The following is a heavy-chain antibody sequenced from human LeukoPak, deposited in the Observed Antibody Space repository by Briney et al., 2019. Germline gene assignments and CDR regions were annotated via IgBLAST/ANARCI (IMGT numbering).Heavy chain of an antibody. CDR2: IYTSGRT. J-gene: IGHJ3*02. CDR1: GLSMSSYY. Sequence: SETLSLTRCVSGLSMSSYYRRWLGQPAAKGLEWIGRIYTSGRTNYNPSLKSRVTMSVDTSKNQFSLKLSSVTAADTAVYHCARWHYDAFDIWGQGTMVTVSS. CDR3: ARWHYDAFDI. V-gene: IGHV4-4*07.